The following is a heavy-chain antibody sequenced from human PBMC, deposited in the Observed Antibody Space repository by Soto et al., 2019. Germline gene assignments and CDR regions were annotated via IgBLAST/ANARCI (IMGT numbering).Heavy chain of an antibody. D-gene: IGHD3-16*01. CDR2: INHSGSN. Sequence: SETLSLTCFCSVWSFITCCYNLILESPGNGLEWIGEINHSGSNNYSPSLKSRVTMSLDTSKNQFSLKLTSVTAAYTAVYYCATCARNDRKVSFDSWGQRKMVNVSS. CDR1: VWSFITCC. J-gene: IGHJ3*02. CDR3: ATCARNDRKVSFDS. V-gene: IGHV4-34*01.